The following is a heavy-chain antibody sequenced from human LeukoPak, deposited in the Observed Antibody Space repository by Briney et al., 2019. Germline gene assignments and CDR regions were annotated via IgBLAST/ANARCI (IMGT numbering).Heavy chain of an antibody. CDR1: GGSISSYY. J-gene: IGHJ4*02. V-gene: IGHV4-59*01. D-gene: IGHD3-3*01. Sequence: SETLSLTCTVSGGSISSYYWSWIRQPPGKGLEWIGYIYYSGSTNYNPSLKSRVTISVDTSKNQFSLKLSSVTAADTAVYYCARVRTYYDFWSGYRAFLDYWGQGTLVTVSS. CDR2: IYYSGST. CDR3: ARVRTYYDFWSGYRAFLDY.